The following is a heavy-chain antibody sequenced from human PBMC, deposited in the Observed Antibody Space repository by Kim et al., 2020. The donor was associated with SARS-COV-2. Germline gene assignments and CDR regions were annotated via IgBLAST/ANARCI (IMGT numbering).Heavy chain of an antibody. CDR2: ISPTAMYI. D-gene: IGHD6-13*01. V-gene: IGHV3-21*01. Sequence: GGSLRLSCAASGFNFMTYGMNWVRQAPGKGLEWVASISPTAMYIHYADSVKGRFTISRANPKSSVYLQMDNLRPEDTAVYYCTTDNLYSSSWYYWFESWGQGTLVTVSS. CDR3: TTDNLYSSSWYYWFES. J-gene: IGHJ5*01. CDR1: GFNFMTYG.